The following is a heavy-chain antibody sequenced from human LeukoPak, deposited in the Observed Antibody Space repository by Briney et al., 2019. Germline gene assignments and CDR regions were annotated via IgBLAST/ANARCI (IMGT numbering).Heavy chain of an antibody. Sequence: SETLSLTCAVSGDSISSYYWSWIRQPPGKRLEWIGCISDSGSTNYNPSLKSRVTISVDTSKSQFSLKLSSVTAADTAVYYCARGRLLEWFDSWGQGTLVSVSS. CDR2: ISDSGST. V-gene: IGHV4-59*01. D-gene: IGHD3-3*01. CDR1: GDSISSYY. J-gene: IGHJ5*02. CDR3: ARGRLLEWFDS.